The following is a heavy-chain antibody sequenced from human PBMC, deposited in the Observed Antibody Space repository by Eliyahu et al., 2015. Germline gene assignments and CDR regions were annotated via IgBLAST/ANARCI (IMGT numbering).Heavy chain of an antibody. Sequence: EVQLVESGGGLVQPGGSLRLSCAASGFXFSSXWXXWVRQAPGKGLXWVANIKQDGSEKYYVDSVKGRFTISRDNAKNSLYLQMNSLRAEDTAVYYCARDPYSSSLIPIDFQDWYFDLWGRGTLVTVSS. CDR1: GFXFSSXW. D-gene: IGHD6-6*01. J-gene: IGHJ2*01. V-gene: IGHV3-7*01. CDR2: IKQDGSEK. CDR3: ARDPYSSSLIPIDFQDWYFDL.